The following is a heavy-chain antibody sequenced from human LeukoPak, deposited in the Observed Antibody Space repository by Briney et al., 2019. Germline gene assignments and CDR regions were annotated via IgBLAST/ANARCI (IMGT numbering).Heavy chain of an antibody. D-gene: IGHD4-23*01. CDR1: GFTFSSYA. J-gene: IGHJ4*02. Sequence: PGGSLRLSCAASGFTFSSYAVSWVRQAPGKGLEWVSAISGSGGSTYYADSVQGRFTISRDNSKNTLYLQMNSLRAEDTAVYYCAKGRAGDYGGKPRQGYWGQGTLVTVSS. CDR3: AKGRAGDYGGKPRQGY. V-gene: IGHV3-23*01. CDR2: ISGSGGST.